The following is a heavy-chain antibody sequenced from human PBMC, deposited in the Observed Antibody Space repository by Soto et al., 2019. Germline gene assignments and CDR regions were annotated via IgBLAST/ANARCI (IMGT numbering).Heavy chain of an antibody. CDR1: GFTFSDYA. CDR3: AKGGRQWLVTSDFNY. V-gene: IGHV3-30*18. J-gene: IGHJ4*02. Sequence: VQLVESGGGVVQPGRSLRLSCAASGFTFSDYAMHWVRQAPGKGLEWVAVVSHDGRNTHYADSVKGRFTLSRDRSKNPVSLEMTSLSAEDTAVYYCAKGGRQWLVTSDFNYWGQGALVTVSS. CDR2: VSHDGRNT. D-gene: IGHD6-19*01.